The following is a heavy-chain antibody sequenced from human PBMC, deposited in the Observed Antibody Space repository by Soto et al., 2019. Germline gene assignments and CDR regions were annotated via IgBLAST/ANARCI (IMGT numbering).Heavy chain of an antibody. CDR1: GGTFSSYT. D-gene: IGHD6-13*01. CDR2: IIPILGIA. CDR3: ARSIAAAGGGDY. Sequence: QVQLVQSGAEVKKPGSSVKVSCKASGGTFSSYTISWVRQAPGQGLEWMGRIIPILGIANYAQKFQGRVXIXAXXSTSTAYMELSSLRSEDTAVYYCARSIAAAGGGDYWGQGTLVTVSS. J-gene: IGHJ4*02. V-gene: IGHV1-69*02.